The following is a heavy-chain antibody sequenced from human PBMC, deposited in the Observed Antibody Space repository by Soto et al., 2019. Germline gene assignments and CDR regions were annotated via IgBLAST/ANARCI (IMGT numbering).Heavy chain of an antibody. CDR1: GYTFTSYD. J-gene: IGHJ4*02. CDR2: MNPNSGNT. V-gene: IGHV1-8*01. CDR3: ARVLPRTGRACSSTSCYFGPDY. Sequence: GASVKVSCKASGYTFTSYDINWVRQATGQGLEWMGWMNPNSGNTGYAQKFQGRVTMTRNTSISTAYMELSSLRSEDTAVYYCARVLPRTGRACSSTSCYFGPDYWGQGTLVTVSS. D-gene: IGHD2-2*01.